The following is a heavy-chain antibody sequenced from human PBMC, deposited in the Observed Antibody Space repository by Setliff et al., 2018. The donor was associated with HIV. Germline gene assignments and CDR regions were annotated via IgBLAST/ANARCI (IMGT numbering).Heavy chain of an antibody. V-gene: IGHV4-59*01. D-gene: IGHD3-22*01. Sequence: SETLSLTCTVSGGSIGSYCWSWIRQPPGKGLEWIGTICYSATTNYNPSLKNRVAISVDTSKNQFSLKLTSVTPADTAVYYCARRSGYYGSTGYWEYFQHWGQGTLVTVSS. CDR3: ARRSGYYGSTGYWEYFQH. CDR1: GGSIGSYC. CDR2: ICYSATT. J-gene: IGHJ1*01.